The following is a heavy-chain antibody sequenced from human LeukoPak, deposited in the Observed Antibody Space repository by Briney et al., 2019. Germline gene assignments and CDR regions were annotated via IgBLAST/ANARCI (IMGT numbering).Heavy chain of an antibody. J-gene: IGHJ4*02. CDR3: ATQESSSWYFDS. V-gene: IGHV4-61*02. CDR1: GGSVSSGNYF. CDR2: IHTSGST. Sequence: PSETLSLTCTVSGGSVSSGNYFWSWIRQPAGKGLECIGRIHTSGSTNYDPSLKSRVTISVDTSNNQFSLKLSSVTAADTAVYYCATQESSSWYFDSWGQGTLVTVSS. D-gene: IGHD6-13*01.